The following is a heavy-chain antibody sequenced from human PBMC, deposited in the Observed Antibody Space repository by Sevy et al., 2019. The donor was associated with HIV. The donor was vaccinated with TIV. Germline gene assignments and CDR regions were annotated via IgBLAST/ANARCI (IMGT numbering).Heavy chain of an antibody. V-gene: IGHV3-49*04. CDR3: TRWNAAQSIFDY. Sequence: GGSLRLSCTASGFTFGDYCMSWVRQAPGKGLEWVAFLKSDVYGGTVDHAGSVRCRFVISRDDSKTISYLQMNDLKTEDTGVYYCTRWNAAQSIFDYWGQGALVTVSS. CDR2: LKSDVYGGTV. J-gene: IGHJ4*02. CDR1: GFTFGDYC. D-gene: IGHD1-1*01.